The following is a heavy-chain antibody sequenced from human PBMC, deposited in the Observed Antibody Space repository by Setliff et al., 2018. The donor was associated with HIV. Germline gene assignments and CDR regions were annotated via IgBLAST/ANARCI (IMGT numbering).Heavy chain of an antibody. CDR1: GGSINSADYH. J-gene: IGHJ4*02. CDR3: ARAFGTKYYFDY. V-gene: IGHV4-30-4*01. CDR2: INYSGTA. Sequence: KPSETLSLTCTVSGGSINSADYHWSWVRQPPGKGLEYLAQINYSGTAYYSPSLKTRLSMSIDTSKNQFSLNLTSVTAADTAVYYCARAFGTKYYFDYWGQGTLVTVSS. D-gene: IGHD1-7*01.